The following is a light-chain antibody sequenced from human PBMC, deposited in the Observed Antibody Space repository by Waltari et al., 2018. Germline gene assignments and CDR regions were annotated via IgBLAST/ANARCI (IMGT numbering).Light chain of an antibody. V-gene: IGLV1-40*01. J-gene: IGLJ3*02. CDR2: GNA. CDR1: SSNIGAGYD. Sequence: QSVLTQPPSVSGAPGQRVIISCTGSSSNIGAGYDAPWYQQVPGTAPKLHIYGNANRPSGVPDRFSGSRSGTSASLAITGLQAEDEADYYCQSYDSRVSGWVFGGGSKLTVL. CDR3: QSYDSRVSGWV.